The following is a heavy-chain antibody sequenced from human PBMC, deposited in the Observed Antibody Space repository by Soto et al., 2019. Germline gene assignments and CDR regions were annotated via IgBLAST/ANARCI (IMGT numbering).Heavy chain of an antibody. Sequence: LYLTCTVSGGSVSSGSYYWSWIRQPPGKGLEWIGYIYYSGSTNYNPSLKSRVTISVDTSKNQFSLKLSSVTAADTAVYYCASNWNSDAFDIWGQGTTVTVSS. D-gene: IGHD1-1*01. CDR1: GGSVSSGSYY. CDR3: ASNWNSDAFDI. CDR2: IYYSGST. J-gene: IGHJ3*02. V-gene: IGHV4-61*01.